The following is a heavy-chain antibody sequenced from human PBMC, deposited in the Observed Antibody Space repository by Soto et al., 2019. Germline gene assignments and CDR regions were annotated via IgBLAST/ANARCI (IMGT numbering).Heavy chain of an antibody. Sequence: ASVKVSCKASGGTFSSYAISWVRQAPGQGPEWLGWVSPYDGYTNYAQILQGRVSMTTDTSTKTAYMEVRSLRSDDTAVYYCARGGYYDSSGSRNYFYYGMNVWGQGTTVTVSS. V-gene: IGHV1-18*01. CDR2: VSPYDGYT. D-gene: IGHD3-22*01. CDR3: ARGGYYDSSGSRNYFYYGMNV. J-gene: IGHJ6*02. CDR1: GGTFSSYA.